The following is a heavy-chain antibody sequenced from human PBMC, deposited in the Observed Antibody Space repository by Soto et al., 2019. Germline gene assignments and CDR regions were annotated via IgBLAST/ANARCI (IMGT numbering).Heavy chain of an antibody. J-gene: IGHJ4*02. Sequence: GGSLRLSCAASGFTFSTYSMTWVRRAPGKGLEWVSYISGTSGSIYYADSAKGRFTISRDNAKNSLYLQMNSLRDEDTAVYYCHGYGYWGQGTLVTVSS. CDR2: ISGTSGSI. CDR3: HGYGY. CDR1: GFTFSTYS. D-gene: IGHD5-12*01. V-gene: IGHV3-48*02.